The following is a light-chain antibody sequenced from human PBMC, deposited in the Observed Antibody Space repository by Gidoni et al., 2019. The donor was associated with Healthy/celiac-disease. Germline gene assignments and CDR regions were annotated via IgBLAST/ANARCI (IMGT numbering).Light chain of an antibody. Sequence: DSQMTQSPSSLSASVGDRVTITCRASQSISSYLNWYQQKPGKAPKLLIYAASILQSGVPSRFSGSGSGTDFTLTISSLQPEDFATYYCQQSYSTPFTFXPXTKVDIK. CDR3: QQSYSTPFT. V-gene: IGKV1-39*01. CDR2: AAS. J-gene: IGKJ3*01. CDR1: QSISSY.